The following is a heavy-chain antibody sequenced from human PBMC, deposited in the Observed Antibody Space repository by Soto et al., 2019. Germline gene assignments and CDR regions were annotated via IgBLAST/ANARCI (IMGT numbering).Heavy chain of an antibody. Sequence: SETLSLTCAVSGYSISSSNWWGWIRQPPGKGLEWIGYIYYSGSTYYNPSLKSRVTMSVDTSKNQFSLKLSSVTAVDTVVYYCARNTGYLLSAFDIWGQGTMVTVSS. CDR2: IYYSGST. J-gene: IGHJ3*02. V-gene: IGHV4-28*01. CDR1: GYSISSSNW. CDR3: ARNTGYLLSAFDI. D-gene: IGHD3-9*01.